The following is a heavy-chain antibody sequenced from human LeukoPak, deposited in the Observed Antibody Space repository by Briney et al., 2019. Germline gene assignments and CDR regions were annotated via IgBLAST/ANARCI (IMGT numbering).Heavy chain of an antibody. J-gene: IGHJ6*03. D-gene: IGHD5-12*01. CDR1: GFTVSSNY. V-gene: IGHV3-53*01. CDR2: IYSGGST. CDR3: ARVRGTLHYYYYMDV. Sequence: GGSLRLSCAASGFTVSSNYMSWVRQAPGKGLEWVSVIYSGGSTYYADSVKGRFTISRDNSKNTLYLQMNSLRAEDAAVYYCARVRGTLHYYYYMDVWGKGTTVTVSS.